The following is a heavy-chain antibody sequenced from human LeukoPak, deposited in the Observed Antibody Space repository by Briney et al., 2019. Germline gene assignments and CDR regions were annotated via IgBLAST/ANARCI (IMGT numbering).Heavy chain of an antibody. CDR3: ARDRVVVTAYYGMDV. J-gene: IGHJ6*02. CDR1: GGSVSNYAYY. Sequence: PSETLSLTCTVSGGSVSNYAYYWSWIRLPPGKGLEWIGHIYYSGSTNYNPSLKSRVTISIDTSKNQFSLKLTSATAADTAVYYCARDRVVVTAYYGMDVWGQGTTVTVSS. CDR2: IYYSGST. V-gene: IGHV4-61*08. D-gene: IGHD2-21*02.